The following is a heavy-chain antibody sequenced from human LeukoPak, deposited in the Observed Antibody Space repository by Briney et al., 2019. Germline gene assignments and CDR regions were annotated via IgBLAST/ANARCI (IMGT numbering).Heavy chain of an antibody. J-gene: IGHJ3*02. CDR3: ARGVAGYSSGSDAFDI. Sequence: ASVKVSCKASGYTFTSYYMHWVRQAPGQGLEWMGIINPSGGSTSYAQKFQGRVTMTRGTSTSTVYMELSSLRSEDTAVYYCARGVAGYSSGSDAFDIWGQGTMVTVSS. V-gene: IGHV1-46*03. CDR2: INPSGGST. CDR1: GYTFTSYY. D-gene: IGHD6-19*01.